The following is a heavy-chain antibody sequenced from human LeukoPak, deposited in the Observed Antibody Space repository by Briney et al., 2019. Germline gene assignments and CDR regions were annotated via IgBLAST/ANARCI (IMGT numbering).Heavy chain of an antibody. CDR2: ISGSGGST. CDR1: GFTFDDYA. D-gene: IGHD3-3*02. J-gene: IGHJ3*02. V-gene: IGHV3-23*01. CDR3: AKDRPLKPIFGVIIEAFDI. Sequence: GRSLRLSCAASGFTFDDYAMHWVRQAPGKGLEWVSAISGSGGSTYYADSVKGRFTISRDNSKNTLYLQMNSLRAEDTAVYYCAKDRPLKPIFGVIIEAFDIWGQGTMVTVSS.